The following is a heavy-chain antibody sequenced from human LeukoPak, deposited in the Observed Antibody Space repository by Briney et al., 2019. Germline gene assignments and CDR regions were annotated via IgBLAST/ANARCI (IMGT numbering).Heavy chain of an antibody. CDR3: ARAGIVVVPAGKGGVNFDY. V-gene: IGHV7-4-1*02. CDR2: INTNTGNP. J-gene: IGHJ4*02. D-gene: IGHD2-2*01. Sequence: ASVKVSCKASGYNFVGYYIHWVRQAPGQGLEWMGWINTNTGNPTYAQGFTGRFVFSLDTSVSTAYLQISSLKAEDTAVYYCARAGIVVVPAGKGGVNFDYWGQGTLVTVSS. CDR1: GYNFVGYY.